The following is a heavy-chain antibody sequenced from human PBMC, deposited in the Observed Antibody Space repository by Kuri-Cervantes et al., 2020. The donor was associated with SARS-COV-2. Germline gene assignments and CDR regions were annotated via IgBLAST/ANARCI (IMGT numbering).Heavy chain of an antibody. CDR1: GYTLTELS. J-gene: IGHJ3*02. D-gene: IGHD3-3*01. CDR2: FDPEDGET. V-gene: IGHV1-24*01. CDR3: ARSEAARVLRFLEWFVLRAFDI. Sequence: ASVKVSCKVSGYTLTELSMHWVRQAPGKGLEWMGGFDPEDGETIYAQKFQGRVTMTRDTSISTAYMELSSLRSEDTAVYYCARSEAARVLRFLEWFVLRAFDIWGQGTMVTVSS.